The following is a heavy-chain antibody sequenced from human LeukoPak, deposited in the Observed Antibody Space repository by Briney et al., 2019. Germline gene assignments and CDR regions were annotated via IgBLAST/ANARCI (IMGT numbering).Heavy chain of an antibody. CDR1: GFTFSSYW. V-gene: IGHV3-74*01. CDR3: ARGSYYGMDV. CDR2: INSDGSTT. J-gene: IGHJ6*02. Sequence: GRSLRLSCAASGFTFSSYWMHWVRQAPGKGLVWVSRINSDGSTTSYADSVKGRFTIPRDNAKSTLYLQMNSLRAEDTAVYYCARGSYYGMDVWGQGTTVTVSS.